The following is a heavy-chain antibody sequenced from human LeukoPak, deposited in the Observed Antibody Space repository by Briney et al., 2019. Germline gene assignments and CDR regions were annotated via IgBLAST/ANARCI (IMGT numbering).Heavy chain of an antibody. V-gene: IGHV1-8*01. D-gene: IGHD6-13*01. CDR2: MSPNSGNT. Sequence: GASVKVSCKASGYTFTSYDINWVRQATGQGLEWMGWMSPNSGNTGYAQKFQGRVTMTRNTSISTAYMEVSSLRSEDTAVYYCAKSRSSWYDNGMDVWGQGTTVTVSS. CDR3: AKSRSSWYDNGMDV. CDR1: GYTFTSYD. J-gene: IGHJ6*02.